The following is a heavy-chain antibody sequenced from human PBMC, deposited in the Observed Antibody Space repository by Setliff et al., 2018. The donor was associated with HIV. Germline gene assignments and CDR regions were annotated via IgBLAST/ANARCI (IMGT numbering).Heavy chain of an antibody. D-gene: IGHD3-22*01. V-gene: IGHV4-30-2*01. Sequence: PSETLSLTCTVSGGFISTGGYSWSWIRQPPGKGLEWIGYIYHSGNTYYNPSLKSRVSISVDTSKNQFSLKLSSVTAADTAVYYCARLTGIYYYDISHPTSGYYYYYMDVWGKGTTVTVSS. CDR1: GGFISTGGYS. CDR3: ARLTGIYYYDISHPTSGYYYYYMDV. CDR2: IYHSGNT. J-gene: IGHJ6*03.